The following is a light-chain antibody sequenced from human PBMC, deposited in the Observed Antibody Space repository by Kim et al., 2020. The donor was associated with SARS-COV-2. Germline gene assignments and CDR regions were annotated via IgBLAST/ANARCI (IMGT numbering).Light chain of an antibody. CDR2: QKY. Sequence: VSVSPGQTATCTCSGDNLGDKYICWYQQKSGQSPVLVIYQKYKRPSGIPERFSGSNSGNTATLTISGTQAMEEADYYCQAWDFNRVFGRGTQLTVL. CDR3: QAWDFNRV. J-gene: IGLJ3*02. V-gene: IGLV3-1*01. CDR1: NLGDKY.